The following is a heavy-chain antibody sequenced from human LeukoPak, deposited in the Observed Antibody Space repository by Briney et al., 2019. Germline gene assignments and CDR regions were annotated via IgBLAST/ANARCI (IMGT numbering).Heavy chain of an antibody. CDR1: GFTFSSYW. CDR2: IKQDGSEK. CDR3: ARVILYGSGSYYIDC. Sequence: GGSLRLSCAASGFTFSSYWMSWVRQAPGKGLEWAANIKQDGSEKYYVDSVKGRFTISRDNAKNSLYLQMNSLRAEDTAVYYCARVILYGSGSYYIDCWGQGTLVTVSS. D-gene: IGHD3-10*01. J-gene: IGHJ4*02. V-gene: IGHV3-7*03.